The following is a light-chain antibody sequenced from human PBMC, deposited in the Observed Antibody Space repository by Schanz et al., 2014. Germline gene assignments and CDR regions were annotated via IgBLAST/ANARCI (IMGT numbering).Light chain of an antibody. CDR2: MGS. V-gene: IGKV2-28*01. Sequence: DIVMTQSPLSLPVTPGEPASISCRSSQSVQHSNGYNYLDWYVQKAGQSPQLLIYMGSNRASGVPDRFSGSGSGTDFTLKISRVEAEDVGIYYCMQAVQIPWTFGQGTKVEIK. J-gene: IGKJ1*01. CDR3: MQAVQIPWT. CDR1: QSVQHSNGYNY.